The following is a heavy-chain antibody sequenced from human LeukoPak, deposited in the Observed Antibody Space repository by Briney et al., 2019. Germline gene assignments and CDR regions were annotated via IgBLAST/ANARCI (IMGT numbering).Heavy chain of an antibody. CDR3: ARSGRNAFDI. J-gene: IGHJ3*02. D-gene: IGHD3-10*01. CDR2: IYYSGST. Sequence: SETLSLTCTVSGGSISSSRYYWGWIRQPPGKGLEWIGSIYYSGSTYYNPSLKSRVTISVDTSKNQFSLKLSSVTAADTAVYYCARSGRNAFDIWGQGTMVTVSS. CDR1: GGSISSSRYY. V-gene: IGHV4-39*01.